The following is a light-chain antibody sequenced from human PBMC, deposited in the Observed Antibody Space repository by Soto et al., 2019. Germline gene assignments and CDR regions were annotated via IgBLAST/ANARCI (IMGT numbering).Light chain of an antibody. Sequence: TETSSDVGGYNYVSWYQRHPGKAPKLMIFDVSNRPSGVSNRFSGSKSANTASLTISGLQAEDEADYFCSSYTSSTTPYVFGTGTKVTVL. CDR2: DVS. CDR1: SSDVGGYNY. V-gene: IGLV2-14*03. CDR3: SSYTSSTTPYV. J-gene: IGLJ1*01.